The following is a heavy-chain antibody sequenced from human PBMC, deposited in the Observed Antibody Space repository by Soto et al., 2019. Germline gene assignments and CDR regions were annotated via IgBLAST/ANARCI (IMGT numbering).Heavy chain of an antibody. CDR3: AKHRNVTSAVRQMRFAS. V-gene: IGHV5-51*01. CDR2: IYPGDSDV. D-gene: IGHD2-21*01. Sequence: PRQSLQISCQASGYIFRHYYIAWVRQKPGRGLEWVGLIYPGDSDVRYSPSVQGQVTISVDRSTDTAFLQWNSLKASDSATYYCAKHRNVTSAVRQMRFASCGQGSLDTVSS. CDR1: GYIFRHYY. J-gene: IGHJ5*01.